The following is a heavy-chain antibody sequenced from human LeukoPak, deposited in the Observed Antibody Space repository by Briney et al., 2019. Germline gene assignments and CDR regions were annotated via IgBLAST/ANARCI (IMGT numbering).Heavy chain of an antibody. CDR1: GGSFSGYY. J-gene: IGHJ4*02. Sequence: NPSETLSLTCAVYGGSFSGYYWSWLRQPPGKGLEWIGEINHSGSTNYNPSLKSRVTISVDTSKNQFSLKLSSVTAADTAVYYCASAGGKLQSGSYPFDYWGQGTLVTVSS. V-gene: IGHV4-34*01. D-gene: IGHD1-26*01. CDR2: INHSGST. CDR3: ASAGGKLQSGSYPFDY.